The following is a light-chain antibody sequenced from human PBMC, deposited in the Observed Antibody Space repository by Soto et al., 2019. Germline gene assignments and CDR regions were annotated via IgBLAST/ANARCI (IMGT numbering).Light chain of an antibody. J-gene: IGLJ1*01. CDR2: EVS. CDR3: NSYTASSTLDV. CDR1: SSDVGGYKY. V-gene: IGLV2-14*01. Sequence: QPASVSGSPGQSITISCTGTSSDVGGYKYVSWYQQHPGKAPKLMIYEVSNRPSGVSNRFSGSKSGNTASLTISGLQAEDEADYYCNSYTASSTLDVFGTGTKLTVL.